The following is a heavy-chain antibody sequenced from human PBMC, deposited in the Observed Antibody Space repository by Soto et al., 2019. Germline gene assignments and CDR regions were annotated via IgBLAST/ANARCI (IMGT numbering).Heavy chain of an antibody. D-gene: IGHD3-3*01. J-gene: IGHJ6*02. V-gene: IGHV1-18*01. CDR1: GYNFTNYG. CDR2: ISAHNGET. Sequence: QVQLVQSEAEVKKPGASLKVSCRASGYNFTNYGISWVRQAPGQGLEWIGWISAHNGETKYAQKVQGRVTMTADTSTSTAYMEMWRLRSDDKAVYYCARDAAYNEFWCGVIELSSYKIDVWVQGSTVT. CDR3: ARDAAYNEFWCGVIELSSYKIDV.